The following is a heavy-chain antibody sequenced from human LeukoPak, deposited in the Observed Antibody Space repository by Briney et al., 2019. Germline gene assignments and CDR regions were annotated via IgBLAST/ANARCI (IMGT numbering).Heavy chain of an antibody. J-gene: IGHJ4*02. CDR1: GFTVSSNY. CDR3: ARGDGSSSRSNLWDY. Sequence: GGSLRLSCAASGFTVSSNYMSWVRQAPGKGLEWVSVIYSGGTTYYADSVKGRFTISRHNSKNTLYLQMNSQRPEDTAVYYCARGDGSSSRSNLWDYWGQGTLVTVSS. V-gene: IGHV3-53*04. CDR2: IYSGGTT. D-gene: IGHD6-6*01.